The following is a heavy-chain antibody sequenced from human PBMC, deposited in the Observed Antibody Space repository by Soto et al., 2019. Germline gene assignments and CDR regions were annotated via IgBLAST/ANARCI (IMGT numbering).Heavy chain of an antibody. V-gene: IGHV3-30*18. CDR1: GFTFSSYG. CDR3: AKWDVDTAMTFDY. J-gene: IGHJ4*02. D-gene: IGHD5-18*01. CDR2: ISYDGSNK. Sequence: QVLLVESGGGVVQPGRSLRLSCAASGFTFSSYGMHWVRQAPGKGLEWVAVISYDGSNKYYADSVKGRFTISRDNSKNTRYLQMNSLRAEDTAVYYCAKWDVDTAMTFDYWGQGTLVTVSS.